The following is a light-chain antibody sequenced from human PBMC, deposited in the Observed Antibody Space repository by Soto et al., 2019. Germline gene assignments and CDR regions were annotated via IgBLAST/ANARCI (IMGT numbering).Light chain of an antibody. CDR2: LGS. CDR1: QSLPNSDGYNC. V-gene: IGKV2-28*01. Sequence: DIVMTQSPLSLPVTPGEAASISCRSSQSLPNSDGYNCLEWYLQRPGQSPQLLIYLGSNRASGVPERISGSGSGTNFTLKISRVGAEDVGVYYCVEALQTLTFGQGTKLEIK. CDR3: VEALQTLT. J-gene: IGKJ2*01.